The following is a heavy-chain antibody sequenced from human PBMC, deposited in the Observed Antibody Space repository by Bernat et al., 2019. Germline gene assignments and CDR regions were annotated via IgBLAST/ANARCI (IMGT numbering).Heavy chain of an antibody. V-gene: IGHV3-64*01. CDR2: ISSNGGST. CDR1: GFTFSNYA. Sequence: EVQLVESGGGLVQPGGSLRLSCAASGFTFSNYAMHWVRQAPGKGLEYVSAISSNGGSTYYANSVKGRFTISRDNSKNTLYLQMGSLRAEDMAVYYCARSKCSGGSCDYYDGMDVWGQGTTVTVSS. D-gene: IGHD2-15*01. J-gene: IGHJ6*02. CDR3: ARSKCSGGSCDYYDGMDV.